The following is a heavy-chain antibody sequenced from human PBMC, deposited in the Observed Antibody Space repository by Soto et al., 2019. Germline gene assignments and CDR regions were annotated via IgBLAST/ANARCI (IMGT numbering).Heavy chain of an antibody. Sequence: QVQLVQSGAEVKKPGASGKVSGKASGYTFTSYGISWVRQAPGQGLEGTGWISAYNGNTNYAQKLQGRVTMTTDTSTSTAYMELRSLRSDDTAVYYCARDSRDYYGSWYGMDVWGQGTTVTVSS. J-gene: IGHJ6*02. CDR2: ISAYNGNT. CDR3: ARDSRDYYGSWYGMDV. CDR1: GYTFTSYG. V-gene: IGHV1-18*04. D-gene: IGHD3-10*01.